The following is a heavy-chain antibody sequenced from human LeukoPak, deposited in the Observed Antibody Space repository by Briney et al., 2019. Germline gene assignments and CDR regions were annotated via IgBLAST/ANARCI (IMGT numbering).Heavy chain of an antibody. D-gene: IGHD3-3*01. Sequence: PGGSLRLSCAASGFSFSTYSMNWVRQAPGKGLEWVSFISSSSSTIYYADSVEGRFTISRDNAKNSLYLQMNSLRAEDTAVYYCARDRGYYFDHWGQGTLVTVSS. CDR1: GFSFSTYS. V-gene: IGHV3-48*01. CDR2: ISSSSSTI. J-gene: IGHJ4*02. CDR3: ARDRGYYFDH.